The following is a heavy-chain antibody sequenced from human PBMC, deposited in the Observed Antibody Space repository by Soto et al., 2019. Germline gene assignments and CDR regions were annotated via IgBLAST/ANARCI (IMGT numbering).Heavy chain of an antibody. CDR1: GGSFSGYY. Sequence: SETLSLTCAVYGGSFSGYYWSWIRQPPGKGLEWIGEINHSGSTNYNPSLKSRVTISVDTSKNQFSLKLSSVTAADTAVYYCARDRPNYPPYGSGSYYTRYNWFDPWGQGTLVTVSS. D-gene: IGHD3-10*01. V-gene: IGHV4-34*01. CDR3: ARDRPNYPPYGSGSYYTRYNWFDP. J-gene: IGHJ5*02. CDR2: INHSGST.